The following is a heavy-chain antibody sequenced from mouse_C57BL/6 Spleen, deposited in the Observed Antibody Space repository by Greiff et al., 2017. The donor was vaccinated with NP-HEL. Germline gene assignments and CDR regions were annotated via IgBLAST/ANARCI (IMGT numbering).Heavy chain of an antibody. CDR1: GFTFSSYA. CDR2: ISDGGSYT. J-gene: IGHJ1*03. CDR3: ARGTTVVPHWYFDV. D-gene: IGHD1-1*01. Sequence: EVQRVESGGGLVKPGGSLKLSCAASGFTFSSYAMSWVRQTPEKRLEWVATISDGGSYTYYPDNVKGRFTISRDNAKNNLYLQMSHLKSEDTAMYYCARGTTVVPHWYFDVWGTGTTVTVSS. V-gene: IGHV5-4*01.